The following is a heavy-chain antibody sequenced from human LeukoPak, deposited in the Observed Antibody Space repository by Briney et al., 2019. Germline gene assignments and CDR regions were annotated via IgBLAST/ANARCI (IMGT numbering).Heavy chain of an antibody. V-gene: IGHV4-59*01. CDR3: ARVEYCSGGSCYRGWFDP. D-gene: IGHD2-15*01. Sequence: PSEALSLTCTVSGGSISSYYWSWIRQPPGKGVEWIGYIYYSGWTNYNPSLKSRVTITVDTSKNQFSLKLSSVTAADTAVYYCARVEYCSGGSCYRGWFDPWGQGTLVAVSS. CDR1: GGSISSYY. J-gene: IGHJ5*02. CDR2: IYYSGWT.